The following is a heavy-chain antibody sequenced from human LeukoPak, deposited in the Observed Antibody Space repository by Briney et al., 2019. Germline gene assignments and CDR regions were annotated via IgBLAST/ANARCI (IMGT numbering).Heavy chain of an antibody. J-gene: IGHJ6*03. CDR1: GYTFTSYG. V-gene: IGHV1-18*01. D-gene: IGHD2-15*01. CDR3: ARGTFRYCSGGSCYSDYYYMDV. CDR2: ISAYNGNT. Sequence: ASVKVSCKASGYTFTSYGISWVRQAPGQGLEWMGWISAYNGNTNYAQKFQGRVTMTRNTSISTAYMELSSLRSEDTAVYYCARGTFRYCSGGSCYSDYYYMDVWGKGTTVTISS.